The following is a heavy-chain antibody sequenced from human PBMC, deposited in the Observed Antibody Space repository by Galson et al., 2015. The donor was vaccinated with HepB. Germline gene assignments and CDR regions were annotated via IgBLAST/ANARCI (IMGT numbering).Heavy chain of an antibody. D-gene: IGHD2-8*01. Sequence: QSGAEVKKPGESLKISCKGSGYSFTSYWIGWVRQMPWKGLEWMGIIYPGDSDTRYSPSFQGQVTISADKSISTAYLQWSSLKASDTAMYYCARRGYCTNGVCYYLDYWGQGTLVTVSS. CDR3: ARRGYCTNGVCYYLDY. V-gene: IGHV5-51*03. CDR2: IYPGDSDT. J-gene: IGHJ4*02. CDR1: GYSFTSYW.